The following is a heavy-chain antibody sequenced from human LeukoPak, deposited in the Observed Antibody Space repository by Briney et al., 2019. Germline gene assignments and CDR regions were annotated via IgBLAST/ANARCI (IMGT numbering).Heavy chain of an antibody. V-gene: IGHV3-7*03. D-gene: IGHD6-6*01. CDR2: IKQDGSVK. CDR3: ARIGYSSSSLDF. J-gene: IGHJ4*02. CDR1: GFAFNTYS. Sequence: PGGSLRLSCAASGFAFNTYSMNWVRQAPGKGLEWVANIKQDGSVKYYVDSVKGRFTISRDNAKNSLYLQMNSLRAEDTAVYKCARIGYSSSSLDFWGRGTLVTVSS.